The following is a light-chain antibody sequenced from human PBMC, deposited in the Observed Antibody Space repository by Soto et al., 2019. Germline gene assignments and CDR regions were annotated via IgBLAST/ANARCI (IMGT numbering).Light chain of an antibody. CDR3: MQTIQLPWT. CDR2: EVS. V-gene: IGKV2D-29*01. Sequence: DIVMTQTPLSLSVTPGQPASISCKSSQSLLHTDGKTFLYWYRQKPGQPPQLLMYEVSNRFSGVPDKFSGSGSGTDFTLKISRVEAEDAGVYYCMQTIQLPWTFGQGTKVEIK. CDR1: QSLLHTDGKTF. J-gene: IGKJ1*01.